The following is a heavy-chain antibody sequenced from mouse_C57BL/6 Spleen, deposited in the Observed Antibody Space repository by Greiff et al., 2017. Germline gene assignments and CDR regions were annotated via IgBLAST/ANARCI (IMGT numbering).Heavy chain of an antibody. D-gene: IGHD3-3*01. CDR3: ARDRDYFDY. CDR2: ISYDGSN. J-gene: IGHJ2*01. Sequence: EVQLQQSGPGLVKPSQSLSLTCSVTGYSITSGYYWNWIRQFPGNKLEWMGYISYDGSNKYNPSPKNRISITRDKSKNQFFLKLNSVTTEDTATYYCARDRDYFDYWGQGTTLTVSS. CDR1: GYSITSGYY. V-gene: IGHV3-6*01.